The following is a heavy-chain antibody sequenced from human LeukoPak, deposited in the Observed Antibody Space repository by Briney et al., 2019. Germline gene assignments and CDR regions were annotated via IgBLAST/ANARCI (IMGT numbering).Heavy chain of an antibody. V-gene: IGHV4-34*01. D-gene: IGHD3-10*01. CDR1: GGSFSSYS. CDR2: INYNGST. CDR3: AREKGTVVQEVILSTGFDP. Sequence: SETLSLTCAVSGGSFSSYSWNWIRQPPGKGLEWVGEINYNGSTNYNPALKSRVIISVDTSKNQFSLKLSSVTAADTVVYYCAREKGTVVQEVILSTGFDPWGQGTLVTVSS. J-gene: IGHJ5*02.